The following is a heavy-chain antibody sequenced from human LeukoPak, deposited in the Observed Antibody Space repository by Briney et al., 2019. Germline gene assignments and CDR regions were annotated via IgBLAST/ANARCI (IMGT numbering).Heavy chain of an antibody. V-gene: IGHV3-7*03. CDR1: GLTVSNHW. CDR2: IREERGQE. CDR3: TSLDTAKQPLANH. J-gene: IGHJ5*02. Sequence: GGSLRLSCVASGLTVSNHWMSWVRQAPGKGLEWVANIREERGQEYYVDSVKGRFTISKNSAKNSLYLQMNTLRVEDTAMYYCTSLDTAKQPLANHWGQGTLVTVSS. D-gene: IGHD5-18*01.